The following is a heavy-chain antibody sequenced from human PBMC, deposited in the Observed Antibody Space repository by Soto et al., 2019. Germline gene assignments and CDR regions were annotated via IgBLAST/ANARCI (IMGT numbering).Heavy chain of an antibody. Sequence: GGSLRLSCAASGFTFNNFAMHWFRQAPGKGLEWVAVISYDGGDKYYADSVKGRFTISRDNSKNTLYLQMNGLRAEDTAVYYCARDLSTGAADYYFDYWGQGALVTVSS. CDR3: ARDLSTGAADYYFDY. CDR1: GFTFNNFA. D-gene: IGHD6-13*01. V-gene: IGHV3-30*03. CDR2: ISYDGGDK. J-gene: IGHJ4*02.